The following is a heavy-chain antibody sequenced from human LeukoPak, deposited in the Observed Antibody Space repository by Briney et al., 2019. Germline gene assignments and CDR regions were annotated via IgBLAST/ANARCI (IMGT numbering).Heavy chain of an antibody. CDR3: AKDWYSSSWTGWFDP. CDR2: IRYDGSNK. J-gene: IGHJ5*02. Sequence: PGGSLRLSCAASGFTFSNYTMNWVRQAPGKGLEWVAFIRYDGSNKYYADSVKGRFTISRDNSKNTLYLQMNSLRAEDTAVYYCAKDWYSSSWTGWFDPWGQGTLVTVSS. D-gene: IGHD6-13*01. V-gene: IGHV3-30*02. CDR1: GFTFSNYT.